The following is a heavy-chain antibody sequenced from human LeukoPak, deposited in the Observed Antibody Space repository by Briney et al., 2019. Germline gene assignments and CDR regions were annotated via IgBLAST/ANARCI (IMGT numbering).Heavy chain of an antibody. D-gene: IGHD5/OR15-5a*01. Sequence: GGSLRLSCAASGFTFSSYAMSWVRQAPGKGLEWVSAISASGGSTYYADSVKGRFTISRDNSKNTLYLQMNSLRAEDTAVYYCVKDVVSTRQNFDYWGQGTLVTVSS. V-gene: IGHV3-23*01. CDR3: VKDVVSTRQNFDY. CDR1: GFTFSSYA. CDR2: ISASGGST. J-gene: IGHJ4*02.